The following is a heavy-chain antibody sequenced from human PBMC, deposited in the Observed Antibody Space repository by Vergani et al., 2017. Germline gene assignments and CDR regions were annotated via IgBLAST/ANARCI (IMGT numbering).Heavy chain of an antibody. CDR2: ISGSGGST. CDR3: ARAFEGYFDL. Sequence: EVQLLESGGGLVQPGGSLRLSCAASGFTFSSYAMSWVRQAPGKGLEWVSAISGSGGSTYYADSVKGRFTISRDNSKNSLYLQMNSLRAGDTAVYYCARAFEGYFDLWGRGTLVTVSS. V-gene: IGHV3-23*01. CDR1: GFTFSSYA. J-gene: IGHJ2*01.